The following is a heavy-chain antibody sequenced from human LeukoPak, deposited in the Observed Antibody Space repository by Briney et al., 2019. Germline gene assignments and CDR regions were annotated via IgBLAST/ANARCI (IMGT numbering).Heavy chain of an antibody. CDR2: INPNSGGT. Sequence: ASVKVSCKASGYTFTSYGISWVRQAPGQGLEWMGWINPNSGGTNYAQKFQGRVTMTRDTSISTAYMELSRLRSDDTAVYYCARESPYDFWSGYRNDAFDYWGQGTLVTVSS. CDR1: GYTFTSYG. CDR3: ARESPYDFWSGYRNDAFDY. V-gene: IGHV1-2*02. D-gene: IGHD3-3*01. J-gene: IGHJ4*02.